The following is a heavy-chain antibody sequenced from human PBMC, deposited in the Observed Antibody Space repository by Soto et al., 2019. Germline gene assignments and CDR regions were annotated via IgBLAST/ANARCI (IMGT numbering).Heavy chain of an antibody. CDR3: AKTLSGYDYYYGMDV. J-gene: IGHJ6*02. CDR2: ISWNSGSI. CDR1: GFTFDDYA. Sequence: EVQLVESGGGLVQPGRSLRLSCAASGFTFDDYAMHWVRQAPGKGLEWVSGISWNSGSIGYADSVKGRFTSSRDNAKNSLYLQMNSLRADDTALYYCAKTLSGYDYYYGMDVCGRGTTVTVSS. D-gene: IGHD6-19*01. V-gene: IGHV3-9*01.